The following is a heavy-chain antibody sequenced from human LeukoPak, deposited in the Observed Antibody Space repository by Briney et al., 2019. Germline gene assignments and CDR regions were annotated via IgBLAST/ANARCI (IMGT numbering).Heavy chain of an antibody. D-gene: IGHD2-2*01. CDR3: ARGQGVVPAAYYYYYYYMDV. Sequence: SETLSLTCAVYGGSFSGYYWSWIRQPPGKGLEWIGEINHSGSTNYNPSLKSRVTISVDTSKNQFSLKLSSATAADTAVYYCARGQGVVPAAYYYYYYYMDVWGKGTTVTVSS. CDR2: INHSGST. V-gene: IGHV4-34*01. J-gene: IGHJ6*03. CDR1: GGSFSGYY.